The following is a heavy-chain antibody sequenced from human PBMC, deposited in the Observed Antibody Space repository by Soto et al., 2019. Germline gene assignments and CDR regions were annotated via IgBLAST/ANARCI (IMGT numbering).Heavy chain of an antibody. D-gene: IGHD3-10*02. Sequence: GASVKVSCKASGGTFSSYAISWVRQAPGQGLEWMGGIIPIFGTANYAQKFQDRVTITADESTSTAYMELSSLRSEDTAVYYCAMFGESLKYYYYGMDVWGQGTTVTVSS. J-gene: IGHJ6*02. CDR2: IIPIFGTA. CDR1: GGTFSSYA. V-gene: IGHV1-69*13. CDR3: AMFGESLKYYYYGMDV.